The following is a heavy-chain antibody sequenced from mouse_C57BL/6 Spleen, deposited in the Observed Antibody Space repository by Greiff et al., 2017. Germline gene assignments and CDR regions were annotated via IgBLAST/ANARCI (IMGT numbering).Heavy chain of an antibody. J-gene: IGHJ1*03. D-gene: IGHD1-1*01. CDR2: IHPNSGST. CDR1: GYTFTSYW. Sequence: QVQLKQPGAELVKPGASVKLSCKASGYTFTSYWMHWVKQRPGQGLEWIGMIHPNSGSTNYNEKFKSKATLTVDKSSSTAYMQLSSLTSEDSAVYYCARFYYYGSSYGYFDVWGTGTTVTVSS. V-gene: IGHV1-64*01. CDR3: ARFYYYGSSYGYFDV.